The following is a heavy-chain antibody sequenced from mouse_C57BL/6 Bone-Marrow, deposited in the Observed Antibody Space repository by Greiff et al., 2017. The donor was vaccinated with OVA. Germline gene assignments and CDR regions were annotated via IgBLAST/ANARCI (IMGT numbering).Heavy chain of an antibody. CDR1: GYTFTSYW. CDR2: IYPGSGST. CDR3: ARSCYYYGNSAV. D-gene: IGHD1-1*01. V-gene: IGHV1-55*01. J-gene: IGHJ2*01. Sequence: VQLQQPGAELVQPGASVKLSCKASGYTFTSYWITWVRQTPGQGLEWIGDIYPGSGSTNYNEKFKGKATLTVDTTSSTGYMQRSSLTSEDSAVYYCARSCYYYGNSAVWGKGTTLTVSS.